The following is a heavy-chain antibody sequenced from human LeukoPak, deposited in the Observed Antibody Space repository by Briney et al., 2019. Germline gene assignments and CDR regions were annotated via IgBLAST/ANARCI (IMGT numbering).Heavy chain of an antibody. CDR1: GDSVSSNSAA. CDR3: ARGANQWLGPRGYYYYYMDV. D-gene: IGHD6-19*01. Sequence: SQTLSLTCAISGDSVSSNSAAWNWIRQSPSRGLEWLGRTYYRSKWYNDYAVSVKSRITINPDTSKNQFSLQLNSVTPEDTAVYYCARGANQWLGPRGYYYYYMDVWGQGTLVTVSS. CDR2: TYYRSKWYN. V-gene: IGHV6-1*01. J-gene: IGHJ6*03.